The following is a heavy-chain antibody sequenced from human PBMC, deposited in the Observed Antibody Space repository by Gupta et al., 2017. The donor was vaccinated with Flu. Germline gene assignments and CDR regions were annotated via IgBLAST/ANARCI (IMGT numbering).Heavy chain of an antibody. CDR2: IYSGGST. V-gene: IGHV3-53*01. Sequence: WVRQAPGKGLEWVSVIYSGGSTYYADSVKGRFTISRDNSKNTLYLQMNSLRAEDTAVYYCARELGGGSYLAYWGQGTLVTVSS. CDR3: ARELGGGSYLAY. D-gene: IGHD1-26*01. J-gene: IGHJ4*02.